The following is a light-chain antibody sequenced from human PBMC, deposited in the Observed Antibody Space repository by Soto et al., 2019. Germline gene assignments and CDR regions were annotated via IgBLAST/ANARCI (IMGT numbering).Light chain of an antibody. J-gene: IGLJ1*01. Sequence: QSVLTQPRSVSGSPGQSVTISCTGTSSAVGGYNYVSWYQQHPGKAPKLMIYDVSERPSGVPDRFSASKSGNTASLTISGLEAEDEADYYCCSYAGTYTYVFGTGTKLTVL. CDR1: SSAVGGYNY. CDR2: DVS. V-gene: IGLV2-11*01. CDR3: CSYAGTYTYV.